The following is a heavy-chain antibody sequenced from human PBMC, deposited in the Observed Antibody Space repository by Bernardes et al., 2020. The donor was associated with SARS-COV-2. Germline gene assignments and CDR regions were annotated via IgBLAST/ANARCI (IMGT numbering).Heavy chain of an antibody. J-gene: IGHJ2*01. D-gene: IGHD2-2*01. Sequence: GGSLRLSCAASGFTFSSYWMSWVRQAPGKGLEWVANIKQDGSEKYYVDSVKGRFTISRDNAKNSLYLQMNSLRAEDTAVYYCARGGGGRYCSSTSCRGTKDWYFDLWGRGTLVTVSS. CDR1: GFTFSSYW. CDR2: IKQDGSEK. V-gene: IGHV3-7*05. CDR3: ARGGGGRYCSSTSCRGTKDWYFDL.